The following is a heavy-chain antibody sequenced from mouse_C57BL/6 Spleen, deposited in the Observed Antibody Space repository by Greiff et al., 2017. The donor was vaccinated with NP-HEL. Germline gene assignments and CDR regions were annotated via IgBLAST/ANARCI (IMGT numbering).Heavy chain of an antibody. D-gene: IGHD1-1*01. CDR1: GFTFSDYG. CDR3: ARPNYYGSSYAMDY. Sequence: VMLVESGGGLVKPGGSLKLSCAASGFTFSDYGMHWVRQAPEKGLEWVAYISSGSSTIYYADTVKGRFTISRDNAKNTLFLQMTSLRSEDTAMYYCARPNYYGSSYAMDYWGQGTSVTVSS. V-gene: IGHV5-17*01. J-gene: IGHJ4*01. CDR2: ISSGSSTI.